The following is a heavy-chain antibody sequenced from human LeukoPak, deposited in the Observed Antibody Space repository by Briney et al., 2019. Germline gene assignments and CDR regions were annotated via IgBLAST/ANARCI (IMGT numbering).Heavy chain of an antibody. J-gene: IGHJ4*02. CDR3: ARSVEGSFDY. D-gene: IGHD6-19*01. Sequence: PGGSLRLSCAASGFTFSICSMNWVRQAPGKGLEWVSYITSSRATIYYAASVKGRFTISRDNAKNSVYLQMNSLRDEDTAVYSCARSVEGSFDYWGQGTLVTVSS. CDR1: GFTFSICS. V-gene: IGHV3-48*02. CDR2: ITSSRATI.